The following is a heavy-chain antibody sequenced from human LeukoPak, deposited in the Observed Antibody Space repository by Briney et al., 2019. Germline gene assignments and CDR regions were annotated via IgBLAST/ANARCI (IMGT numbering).Heavy chain of an antibody. Sequence: PGGSLRLSCAASGFTFSSYSMNWVRQAPGKGLEWVSSISSSSSYIYYADSVKGRFTISRDNAKNSLYLQMNSLRAEDTAAYYCARYFQWLLYFDYWGQGTLVTVSS. D-gene: IGHD3-22*01. CDR3: ARYFQWLLYFDY. J-gene: IGHJ4*02. CDR2: ISSSSSYI. V-gene: IGHV3-21*01. CDR1: GFTFSSYS.